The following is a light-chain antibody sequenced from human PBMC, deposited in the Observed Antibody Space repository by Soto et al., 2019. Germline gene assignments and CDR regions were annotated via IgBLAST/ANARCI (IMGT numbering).Light chain of an antibody. V-gene: IGKV3-20*01. J-gene: IGKJ3*01. CDR2: GAS. CDR1: QSVSSSY. Sequence: EIVLTQSPGTLSLSPGERATLSCRASQSVSSSYLAWYQHKPGQAPRLLIYGASGRATGIPDRFSGSGSGTDFTLTMSRLEPEDFAVYYCQQYGSSPPITFGPGTKVDIK. CDR3: QQYGSSPPIT.